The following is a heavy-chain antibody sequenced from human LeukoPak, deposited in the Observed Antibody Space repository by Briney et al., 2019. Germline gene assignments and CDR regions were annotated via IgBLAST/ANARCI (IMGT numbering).Heavy chain of an antibody. CDR3: ARLGFCSGGRCLSDY. Sequence: SETLSLTCTVSGGSINNYYWTWIRKPPGKGPEFIGHIYYSGSAHYNPSLKSRVTISIDTPKNQFSLKLSCVTAADSAVYYCARLGFCSGGRCLSDYWGQGTLVTVSS. D-gene: IGHD2-15*01. CDR1: GGSINNYY. V-gene: IGHV4-59*01. CDR2: IYYSGSA. J-gene: IGHJ4*02.